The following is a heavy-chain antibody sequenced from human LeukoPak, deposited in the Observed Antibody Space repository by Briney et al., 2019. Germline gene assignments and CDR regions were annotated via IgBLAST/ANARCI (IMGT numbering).Heavy chain of an antibody. D-gene: IGHD1-26*01. CDR2: FDPEDGET. CDR3: ATDLVGATTTRGVEYSHH. V-gene: IGHV1-24*01. CDR1: GYTLTELS. Sequence: VASVKVSCKVSGYTLTELSMHWVRQAPGKGLERMGSFDPEDGETIYAQKFQGRVTMTEDTSTDTAYMELSSLRSEDTAVYYCATDLVGATTTRGVEYSHHWGQGTLVTVSS. J-gene: IGHJ1*01.